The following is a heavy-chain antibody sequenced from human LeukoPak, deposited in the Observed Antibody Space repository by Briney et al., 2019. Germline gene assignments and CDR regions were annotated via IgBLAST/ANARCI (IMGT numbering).Heavy chain of an antibody. Sequence: GASVKVSCKASGYTLTELSMHWVRQAPGKGLEGMGGFDPEDGETIYAQEFQGRVTMTEDTSTDTAYMELSRLRSEDTAVYYCATAEEMATIRYWGQGTLVTVSS. CDR2: FDPEDGET. V-gene: IGHV1-24*01. D-gene: IGHD5-24*01. CDR1: GYTLTELS. J-gene: IGHJ4*02. CDR3: ATAEEMATIRY.